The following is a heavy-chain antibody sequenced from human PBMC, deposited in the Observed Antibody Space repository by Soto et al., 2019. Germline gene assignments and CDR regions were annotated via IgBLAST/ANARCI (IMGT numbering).Heavy chain of an antibody. J-gene: IGHJ4*02. V-gene: IGHV3-23*01. CDR2: TSGSGDDT. D-gene: IGHD6-25*01. CDR1: GFAFSNYA. Sequence: EVQLLESGGGLVQPGGSLRLSCAASGFAFSNYAMIWVRQLPGKRLEWVSSTSGSGDDTEYADSVKGRFTISRDVSKSTLYLQLNTLTVEDTAIYYCVKSDCVTSGCKLLHYWGQGIPVTVSA. CDR3: VKSDCVTSGCKLLHY.